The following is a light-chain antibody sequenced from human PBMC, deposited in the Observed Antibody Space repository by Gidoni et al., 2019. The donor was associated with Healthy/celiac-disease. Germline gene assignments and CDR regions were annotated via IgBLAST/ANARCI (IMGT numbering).Light chain of an antibody. CDR1: QSLVHSDGNTY. V-gene: IGKV2-30*02. CDR3: MQGTHWPPMYT. CDR2: KVS. J-gene: IGKJ2*01. Sequence: DVVMTQSPLSLPVTIGQPASISCRSSQSLVHSDGNTYLNWFQQRPGQSPRRLIYKVSNRDSGVPDRFSGSGSVTDFTLKISRVEAEDVGVYYCMQGTHWPPMYTFGQGTKLEIK.